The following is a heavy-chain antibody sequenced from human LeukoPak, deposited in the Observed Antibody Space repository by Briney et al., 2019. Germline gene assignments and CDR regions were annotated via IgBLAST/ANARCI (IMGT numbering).Heavy chain of an antibody. J-gene: IGHJ4*02. D-gene: IGHD6-19*01. CDR3: ARDLPRIAVAASGH. CDR2: ISAYNGNT. Sequence: ASVTVSCKASGYTFTSYGISWVRQAPGQGLEWMGWISAYNGNTNYAQKLQGRVTMTTDTSTGTVYMEVRSLRSDDTAVYYCARDLPRIAVAASGHWGQGTLVTVSS. V-gene: IGHV1-18*01. CDR1: GYTFTSYG.